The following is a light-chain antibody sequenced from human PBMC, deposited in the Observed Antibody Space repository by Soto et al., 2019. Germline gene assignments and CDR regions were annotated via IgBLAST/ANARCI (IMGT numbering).Light chain of an antibody. CDR1: QSLVYSNGNTY. Sequence: DVVLTQSPLYLPVSLGQPASISCRSSQSLVYSNGNTYFHWIQQRPGQSPRRLIYRVSNRDSGVPDILSGSGSGTDFPMTISRVEAEDVGIYYCIHDVYLPWTFGQGTNVEI. J-gene: IGKJ1*01. CDR3: IHDVYLPWT. CDR2: RVS. V-gene: IGKV2-30*01.